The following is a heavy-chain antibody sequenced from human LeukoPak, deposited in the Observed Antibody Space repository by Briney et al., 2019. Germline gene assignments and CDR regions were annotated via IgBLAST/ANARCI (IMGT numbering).Heavy chain of an antibody. CDR3: ARESYSYGPRVEYYMDV. V-gene: IGHV3-7*03. D-gene: IGHD5-18*01. CDR2: IKQDGGQI. Sequence: SGGSLRLSCAASGFTFSSYAMHWVRQAPGKGLEWVANIKQDGGQIYYVDSVKGRFTISRDNARKELYLQMNSLRAEDTAVYYCARESYSYGPRVEYYMDVWGKGTTVTVSS. J-gene: IGHJ6*03. CDR1: GFTFSSYA.